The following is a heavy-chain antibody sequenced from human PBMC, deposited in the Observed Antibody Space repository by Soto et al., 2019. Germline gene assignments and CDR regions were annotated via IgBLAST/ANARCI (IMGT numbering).Heavy chain of an antibody. J-gene: IGHJ4*02. V-gene: IGHV4-61*01. CDR1: GGSVSSGSYY. D-gene: IGHD5-12*01. Sequence: QVQLQESGPGLVKPSETLSLTCTVSGGSVSSGSYYWSWIRQPPGKGLEWIGYIYYSGSTNYNPSLKGRVTISVDTSKNQFSLKVSSVTAADTAVYYRAGKEMATIRYFDYWGRGTLVTVSS. CDR3: AGKEMATIRYFDY. CDR2: IYYSGST.